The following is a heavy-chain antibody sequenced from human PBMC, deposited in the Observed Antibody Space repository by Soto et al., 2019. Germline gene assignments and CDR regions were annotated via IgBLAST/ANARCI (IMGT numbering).Heavy chain of an antibody. J-gene: IGHJ4*02. CDR3: ARVISSREEYFDY. CDR2: ISHTGTT. CDR1: WDSISGPQW. D-gene: IGHD2-2*01. V-gene: IGHV4-4*03. Sequence: PATLALTCDVSWDSISGPQWWSWVRLPPGKGLEWIGEISHTGTTNYNPSLKSRVTMSVDKPKNQFSLNLTSVTAADTAVYYCARVISSREEYFDYWGQGTVVTVSS.